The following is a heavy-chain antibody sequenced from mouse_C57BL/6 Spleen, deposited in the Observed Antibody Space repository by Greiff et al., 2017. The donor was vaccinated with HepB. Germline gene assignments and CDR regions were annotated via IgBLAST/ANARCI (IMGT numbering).Heavy chain of an antibody. J-gene: IGHJ3*01. CDR3: ARADYSRAWFAY. V-gene: IGHV1-55*01. D-gene: IGHD1-1*01. CDR2: IYPGSGST. CDR1: GYTFTSYW. Sequence: QVQLQQPGAELVKPGASVKMSCKASGYTFTSYWITWVKQRPGQGLEWIGDIYPGSGSTNYNEKFKSKATLTVDTSSSTAYMQLSSLTSEDSAVYYGARADYSRAWFAYWGQGTLVTVSA.